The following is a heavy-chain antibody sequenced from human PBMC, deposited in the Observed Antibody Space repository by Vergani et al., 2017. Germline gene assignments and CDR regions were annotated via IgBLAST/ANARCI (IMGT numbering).Heavy chain of an antibody. Sequence: QVQLVESGGGVVQPGTSLRLSCAASGFTFRIYGMHWVRQAPGKGLEWVAFIRYDGTKRFYGDSVKGRFTISRDNSQTTVFLQMNSLRADDSAVYYCTKAGQYDSDNFHDSWGQGALVTVAS. J-gene: IGHJ1*01. CDR3: TKAGQYDSDNFHDS. CDR1: GFTFRIYG. D-gene: IGHD3-22*01. CDR2: IRYDGTKR. V-gene: IGHV3-30*02.